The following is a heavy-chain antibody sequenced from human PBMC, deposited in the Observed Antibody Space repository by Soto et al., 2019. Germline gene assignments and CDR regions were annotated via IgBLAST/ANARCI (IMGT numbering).Heavy chain of an antibody. CDR3: ARSPRSSPYFDY. CDR2: IXXGXSXT. D-gene: IGHD6-13*01. Sequence: PGESLKISCQCSGYTSSNFWIAWVRQLPGKGLEXMGIIXXGXSXTXYXXXXHGKVTISADRSVGTAYLQWSSLEASDSAFYFCARSPRSSPYFDYWGQGALVTVSS. J-gene: IGHJ4*02. CDR1: GYTSSNFW. V-gene: IGHV5-51*01.